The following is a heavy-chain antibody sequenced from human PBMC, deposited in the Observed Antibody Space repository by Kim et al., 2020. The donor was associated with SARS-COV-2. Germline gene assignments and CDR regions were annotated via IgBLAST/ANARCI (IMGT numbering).Heavy chain of an antibody. CDR2: INTEGSTA. CDR3: ARDSPAPNDAFDI. V-gene: IGHV3-74*01. J-gene: IGHJ3*02. CDR1: GFTFRSYW. Sequence: GGSLRLSCAASGFTFRSYWMHWVSRAPGKGLVWVARINTEGSTADYADSVKGRFTISRDNAKNTLYLQMSSLRAEDTALYYCARDSPAPNDAFDIWGQGT.